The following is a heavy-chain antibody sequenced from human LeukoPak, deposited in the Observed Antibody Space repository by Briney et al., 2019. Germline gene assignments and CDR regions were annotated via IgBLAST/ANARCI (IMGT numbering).Heavy chain of an antibody. V-gene: IGHV3-21*01. CDR2: ISSSSSYI. D-gene: IGHD1/OR15-1a*01. CDR3: ARHPLNKEFDY. J-gene: IGHJ4*02. CDR1: GFTFSSYS. Sequence: GGSLRLSRATSGFTFSSYSMNWVRQAPGKGLEWVSSISSSSSYIYYADSVKGRFTISRDNAKNSLYLQMNSLRAEDAAVYYCARHPLNKEFDYWGQGTLVTVSS.